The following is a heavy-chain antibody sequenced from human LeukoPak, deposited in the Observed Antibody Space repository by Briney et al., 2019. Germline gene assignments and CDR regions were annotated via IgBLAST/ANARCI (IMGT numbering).Heavy chain of an antibody. CDR1: GGSISRYY. CDR3: ARGVNSGYFDY. D-gene: IGHD1-26*01. V-gene: IGHV4-59*01. Sequence: SETLSLTCTVSGGSISRYYWTWIRQPPEKGLEWIGYIYYSGSTNYNPSLKSRGTISVDTSKTQFSLKLTSVTAADTAVYYCARGVNSGYFDYCGQGTLVTVSS. J-gene: IGHJ4*02. CDR2: IYYSGST.